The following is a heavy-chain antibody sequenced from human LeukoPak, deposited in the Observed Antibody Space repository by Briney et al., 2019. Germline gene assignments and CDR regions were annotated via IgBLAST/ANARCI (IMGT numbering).Heavy chain of an antibody. CDR1: GGSISSSSYY. D-gene: IGHD4-11*01. V-gene: IGHV4-39*01. CDR3: ARGRFGNYRWMYYFDY. J-gene: IGHJ4*02. Sequence: PSETLSLTCTVSGGSISSSSYYWGWIRQPPGKGLEWIGSIYYSGSTYYNPSLKSRVTISVDTSKNQFSLKLSSVTAADTAVYYCARGRFGNYRWMYYFDYWGQGTLVTVSS. CDR2: IYYSGST.